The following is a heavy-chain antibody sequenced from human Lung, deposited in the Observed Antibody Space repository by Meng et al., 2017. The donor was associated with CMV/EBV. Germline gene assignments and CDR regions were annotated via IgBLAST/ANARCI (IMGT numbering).Heavy chain of an antibody. CDR3: ARVGLAMAV. V-gene: IGHV3-9*01. Sequence: SLKISCAASGFNFDDYAMHWVRQAPGKGLEWVSGISWNSGTRGYAASVKGRFTISRDNAKNVLYLQMNSLRPEDTALYYCARVGLAMAVWGQGTTVTVSS. J-gene: IGHJ6*02. CDR1: GFNFDDYA. CDR2: ISWNSGTR.